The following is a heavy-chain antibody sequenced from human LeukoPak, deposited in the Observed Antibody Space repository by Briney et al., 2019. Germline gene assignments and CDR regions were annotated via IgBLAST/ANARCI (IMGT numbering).Heavy chain of an antibody. V-gene: IGHV3-9*01. D-gene: IGHD2/OR15-2a*01. Sequence: SLRLSCAASGFTFDDYAMHWVRQAPGKGLEWVSGISWNSGSIGYADSVKGRFTISRDNAKSSLYLQMNSLRAEDTATYYCARGEFGDYYYFYMDVWGKGTTVTVSS. CDR3: ARGEFGDYYYFYMDV. CDR1: GFTFDDYA. CDR2: ISWNSGSI. J-gene: IGHJ6*03.